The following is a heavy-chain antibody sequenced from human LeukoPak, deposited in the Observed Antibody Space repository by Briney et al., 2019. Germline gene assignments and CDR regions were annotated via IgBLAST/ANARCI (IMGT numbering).Heavy chain of an antibody. CDR1: GFTFSSYG. D-gene: IGHD2-2*01. V-gene: IGHV3-30*02. J-gene: IGHJ4*02. CDR2: IRYHGSNI. CDR3: AKVLTGYCGSTSCPFDS. Sequence: PGGSLRLSCAASGFTFSSYGMHWVRQAPGKGLEWVAYIRYHGSNINYADSVKGGFTISRDNSKDTLFLQMSSLRAEDTAVYYCAKVLTGYCGSTSCPFDSWGQGTPVTVSS.